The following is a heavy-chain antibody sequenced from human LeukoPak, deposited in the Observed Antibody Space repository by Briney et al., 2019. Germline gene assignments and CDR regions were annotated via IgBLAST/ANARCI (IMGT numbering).Heavy chain of an antibody. D-gene: IGHD2-8*02. CDR2: MNPNSGNT. V-gene: IGHV1-8*02. CDR1: GYTFTGYY. Sequence: ASVKVSCKASGYTFTGYYMHWVRQATGQGLEWMGWMNPNSGNTGYAQKFQGRVTMTRNTSISTAYMELSSLRSEDTAVYYCARGSIRVLGHYYYYGMDVWGQGTTVTVSS. CDR3: ARGSIRVLGHYYYYGMDV. J-gene: IGHJ6*02.